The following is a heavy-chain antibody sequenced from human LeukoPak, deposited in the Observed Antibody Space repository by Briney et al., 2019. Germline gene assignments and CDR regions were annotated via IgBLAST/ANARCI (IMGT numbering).Heavy chain of an antibody. D-gene: IGHD3-10*01. CDR3: ARAAGFGELFGY. J-gene: IGHJ4*02. Sequence: SETLSLTCAVYGRSFSGYYWSWIRQPPGKGLEWIGEINHSGSTNYNPSLKSRVTISVDTSKNQFSLKLSSVTAADTAVYYCARAAGFGELFGYWGQGTLVTVSS. CDR1: GRSFSGYY. CDR2: INHSGST. V-gene: IGHV4-34*01.